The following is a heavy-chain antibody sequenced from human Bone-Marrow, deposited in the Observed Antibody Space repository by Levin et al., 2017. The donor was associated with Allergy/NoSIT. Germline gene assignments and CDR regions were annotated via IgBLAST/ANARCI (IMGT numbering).Heavy chain of an antibody. CDR1: GDSFSDYY. V-gene: IGHV1-2*06. CDR3: ARGRGYCDGASCNFWFDP. D-gene: IGHD2-21*01. J-gene: IGHJ5*02. CDR2: IDPNTGGT. Sequence: GGSLRLSCKASGDSFSDYYMDWVRQAPGQGLEWMGRIDPNTGGTDYAQRFQGRVTFTRDSSITTVYMQLNRLTSDDTAVYYCARGRGYCDGASCNFWFDPWGQGTRVTVSS.